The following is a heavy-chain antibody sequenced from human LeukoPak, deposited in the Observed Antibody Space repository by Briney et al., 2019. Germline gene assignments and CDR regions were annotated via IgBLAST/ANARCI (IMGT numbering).Heavy chain of an antibody. Sequence: ASVKVSCKASGYTFTSYAMHWVRQAPGQRLEWRGWIIAGNGNTKYSQKFQGRVTITRDTYASTAYMELSSLRSEDTAVYYCGRAYGDYFDYFDYWGQGTLVTVSS. CDR3: GRAYGDYFDYFDY. V-gene: IGHV1-3*01. D-gene: IGHD4-17*01. J-gene: IGHJ4*02. CDR2: IIAGNGNT. CDR1: GYTFTSYA.